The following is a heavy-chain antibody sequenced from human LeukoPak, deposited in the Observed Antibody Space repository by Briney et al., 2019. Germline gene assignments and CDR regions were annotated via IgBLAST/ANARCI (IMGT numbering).Heavy chain of an antibody. J-gene: IGHJ4*02. Sequence: TSETLSLTCTVSGGSISSYYWSWIRQPPGKGLEWIGYIYYSGSTNYNPSLKSRVTISVDTSKNQFSLKLSSVTAADTAVYYCAREVGVTPYFDYWGQGTLVTVSS. CDR1: GGSISSYY. D-gene: IGHD1-26*01. CDR2: IYYSGST. V-gene: IGHV4-59*01. CDR3: AREVGVTPYFDY.